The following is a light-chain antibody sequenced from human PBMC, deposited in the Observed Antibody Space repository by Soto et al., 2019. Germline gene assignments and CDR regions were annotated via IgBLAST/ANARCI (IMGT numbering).Light chain of an antibody. CDR3: QQYNNWPTWT. Sequence: EIVLTQSPATLSLSPGERATLSCRASQIVSSSYLAWYQQKPGQAPRLLIYGASNRATGIPDRFSGSGSETEFTLTISSLQAEDSAVYFCQQYNNWPTWTFGQGTKVDIK. V-gene: IGKV3D-15*01. CDR1: QIVSSSY. J-gene: IGKJ1*01. CDR2: GAS.